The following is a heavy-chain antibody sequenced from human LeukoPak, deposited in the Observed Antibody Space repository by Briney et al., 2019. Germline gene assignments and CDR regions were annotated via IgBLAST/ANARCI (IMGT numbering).Heavy chain of an antibody. Sequence: SETLSLTCSVYGGSITAYYWSWIRQPPGRGLEWIGEINHSRGTKYNPSLESRVTILLDASKNEFSLNLNSVTAADTAVYYCAREDYYFDSWGQGTLVTVSS. CDR2: INHSRGT. J-gene: IGHJ4*02. CDR1: GGSITAYY. CDR3: AREDYYFDS. V-gene: IGHV4-34*01.